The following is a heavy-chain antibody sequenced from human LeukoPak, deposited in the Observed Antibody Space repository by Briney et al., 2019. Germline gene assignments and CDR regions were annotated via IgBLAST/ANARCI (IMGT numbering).Heavy chain of an antibody. Sequence: SGGSLRLSCTASGXTFGDYAMSWFRQAPGKGLEWVGFIRRNAYGGTTEYAASVKGRFTISRDDSESIAYLQMNRLKTEDTAVYYCTRDTISNWYWESCGYWGQGTLVTVSS. CDR3: TRDTISNWYWESCGY. CDR1: GXTFGDYA. J-gene: IGHJ4*02. CDR2: IRRNAYGGTT. V-gene: IGHV3-49*03. D-gene: IGHD6-13*01.